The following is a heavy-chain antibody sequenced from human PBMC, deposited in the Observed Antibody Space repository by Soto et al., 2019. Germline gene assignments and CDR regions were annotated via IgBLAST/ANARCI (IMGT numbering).Heavy chain of an antibody. J-gene: IGHJ6*02. Sequence: QLQLQESGPGLVKPSETLSLTCTVSGGSISSSSYYWGWIRQPPGKGLEWIGSVYYSGSTYYNPSRKSRVTRSVETSKNHFSLKLSSVTAADTAVYYCASRYDFWSGYYSHDYGMDVWGQGTTVTVCS. D-gene: IGHD3-3*01. CDR2: VYYSGST. CDR1: GGSISSSSYY. CDR3: ASRYDFWSGYYSHDYGMDV. V-gene: IGHV4-39*01.